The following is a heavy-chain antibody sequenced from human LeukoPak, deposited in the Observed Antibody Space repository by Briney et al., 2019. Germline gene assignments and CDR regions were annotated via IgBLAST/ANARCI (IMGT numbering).Heavy chain of an antibody. CDR2: INAGGTAT. J-gene: IGHJ1*01. CDR1: RFTFSNSV. CDR3: AGDQGGYSTDFNI. D-gene: IGHD5-12*01. V-gene: IGHV3-23*01. Sequence: PGGSLRLSCAASRFTFSNSVMSWVRQAPGKGLEWVSTINAGGTATYYAVSVNGRFVISRDNVLNTLYLQMNGLRAEDTAVYYCAGDQGGYSTDFNIWGQGTLVTVSS.